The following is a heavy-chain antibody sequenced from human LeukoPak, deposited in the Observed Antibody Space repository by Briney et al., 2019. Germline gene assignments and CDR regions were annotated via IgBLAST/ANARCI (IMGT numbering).Heavy chain of an antibody. Sequence: GGSLRLSCAASGFTFSSNALSWVRQAPGKGLEWVSIISGSGGNTLYADSVKGRFTISRDNYKNTLYLQMNSLRVEDTAAYYCAKSYYDFWSGYYQTFDYWGQGTLVTVSS. CDR3: AKSYYDFWSGYYQTFDY. CDR2: ISGSGGNT. J-gene: IGHJ4*02. V-gene: IGHV3-23*01. CDR1: GFTFSSNA. D-gene: IGHD3-3*01.